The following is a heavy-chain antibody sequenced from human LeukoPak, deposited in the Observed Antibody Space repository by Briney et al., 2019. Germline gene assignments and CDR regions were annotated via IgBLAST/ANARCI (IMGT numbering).Heavy chain of an antibody. CDR2: ISGSGGST. CDR1: GFTFSSYA. CDR3: VKDGVGSSLNAFDI. Sequence: GGSLSLSCAASGFTFSSYAMSWVRQAPGKGLEWVSAISGSGGSTYYADSVKGRFTISRDNSKNTLYLQMNSLRAEDTAVYYYVKDGVGSSLNAFDIWGQGTMVTVSS. V-gene: IGHV3-23*01. D-gene: IGHD6-13*01. J-gene: IGHJ3*02.